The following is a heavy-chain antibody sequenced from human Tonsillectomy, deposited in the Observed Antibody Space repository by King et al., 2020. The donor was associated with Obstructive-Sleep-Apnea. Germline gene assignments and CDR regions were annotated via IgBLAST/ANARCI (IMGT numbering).Heavy chain of an antibody. CDR3: AGARGYDPVKTDY. CDR2: IYGGGNI. Sequence: VQLVESGGGLVQPGGSLRLSCAASGFTVSSNYMSWVRQAPGKGLEWVSVIYGGGNIYYADSVKGRFTISRDNSKKTLYLQMNILRAEDTAVYYCAGARGYDPVKTDYWGQGTLVTVSS. CDR1: GFTVSSNY. D-gene: IGHD5-12*01. J-gene: IGHJ4*02. V-gene: IGHV3-66*01.